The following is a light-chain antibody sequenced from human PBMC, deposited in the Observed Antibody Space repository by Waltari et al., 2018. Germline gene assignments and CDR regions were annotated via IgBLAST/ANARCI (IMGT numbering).Light chain of an antibody. V-gene: IGKV1-39*01. Sequence: DIQMTQSPSSLSASVGDRVTITCRASQSISTYLNWYQQKPGKAPGRLIYGESSLQSGVPSRFSGSGSGTDFTLTISSLQPEDFASYYCQQSYNTPLTFGQGTKVEIK. J-gene: IGKJ1*01. CDR3: QQSYNTPLT. CDR2: GES. CDR1: QSISTY.